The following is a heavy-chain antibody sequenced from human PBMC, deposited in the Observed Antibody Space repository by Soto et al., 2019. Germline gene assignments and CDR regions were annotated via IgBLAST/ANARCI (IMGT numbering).Heavy chain of an antibody. J-gene: IGHJ5*02. CDR1: GYTSSNYG. CDR2: ISLYSDGT. Sequence: QVQLVQSGGEVKRPGASVKVSCKTSGYTSSNYGITWVRQAPGQPLEWLGWISLYSDGTNYAQKIQGRVSMTTDTSTTTAYMELRSLRSDDTAVYYCARVVPGAEAWFGPWGQGTLVTVSS. D-gene: IGHD2-2*01. V-gene: IGHV1-18*01. CDR3: ARVVPGAEAWFGP.